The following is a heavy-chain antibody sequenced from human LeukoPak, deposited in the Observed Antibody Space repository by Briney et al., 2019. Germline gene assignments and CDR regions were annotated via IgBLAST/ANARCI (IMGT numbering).Heavy chain of an antibody. D-gene: IGHD6-19*01. CDR1: GFTFSSYA. J-gene: IGHJ4*02. Sequence: GGSLRLSCAASGFTFSSYAMSWVRQAPGKGLEWVSAISGSGGSTYYADSVKGRFTISRDNSKNTLYLQMNSLRAEDTAVYYCAKGGLSIAVAGTLYFDYWGQGTLVTVSS. CDR3: AKGGLSIAVAGTLYFDY. V-gene: IGHV3-23*01. CDR2: ISGSGGST.